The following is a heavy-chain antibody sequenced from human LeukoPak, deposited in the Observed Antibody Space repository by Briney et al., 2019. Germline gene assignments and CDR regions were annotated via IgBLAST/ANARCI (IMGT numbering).Heavy chain of an antibody. V-gene: IGHV3-33*06. CDR2: IWYDGSNK. J-gene: IGHJ3*02. D-gene: IGHD1-26*01. Sequence: GGSLRLSCAASGFTFSSYGMHWVRQAPGKGLEWVAVIWYDGSNKYYADSVKGRFTISRDNSKNTLYLQMNSLRAEDTAVYYCAKAGATNGAPGPFDIWGQGTMVTVSS. CDR3: AKAGATNGAPGPFDI. CDR1: GFTFSSYG.